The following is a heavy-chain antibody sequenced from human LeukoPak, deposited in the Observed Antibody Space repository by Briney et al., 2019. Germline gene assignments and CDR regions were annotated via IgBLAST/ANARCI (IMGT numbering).Heavy chain of an antibody. CDR3: ARHQLLYYYGSGSYPAQDAFDI. D-gene: IGHD3-10*01. Sequence: PSETLSLTCAVSGGPFSGYFWSWIRQSSGKGLEWIGYIYTSGSTNYNPSLKSRVTISVDTSKNQFSLKLSSVTAADTAVYYCARHQLLYYYGSGSYPAQDAFDIWGQGTMVTVSS. CDR2: IYTSGST. J-gene: IGHJ3*02. CDR1: GGPFSGYF. V-gene: IGHV4-4*09.